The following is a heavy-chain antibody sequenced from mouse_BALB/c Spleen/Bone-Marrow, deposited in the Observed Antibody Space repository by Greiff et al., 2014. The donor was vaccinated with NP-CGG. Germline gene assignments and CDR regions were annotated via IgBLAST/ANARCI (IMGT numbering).Heavy chain of an antibody. Sequence: VQLKESGPELVKPGASVKMSCKASGYTFTSYVMHWVKQKPGQGLEWIGYINPYNDGTKYNEKFKGKAALTSDKSSSTAYMELSSLTSEDSAVYYCAREGVDYFDYWGQGTTLTVSS. CDR3: AREGVDYFDY. V-gene: IGHV1-14*01. CDR2: INPYNDGT. CDR1: GYTFTSYV. J-gene: IGHJ2*01.